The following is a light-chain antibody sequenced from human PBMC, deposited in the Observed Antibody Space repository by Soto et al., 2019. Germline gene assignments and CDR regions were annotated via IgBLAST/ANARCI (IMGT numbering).Light chain of an antibody. J-gene: IGKJ4*01. CDR2: LAS. CDR3: QRSYTTPT. CDR1: QTIDRY. Sequence: IQMTQSPSFVAASVGARVPITCRAGQTIDRYLNWYQQRPGKAPKLLIYLASNLQSGVPSRFSGSASGTDFTLTISSLQPEDSATYYCQRSYTTPTFGGGTKVEIK. V-gene: IGKV1-39*01.